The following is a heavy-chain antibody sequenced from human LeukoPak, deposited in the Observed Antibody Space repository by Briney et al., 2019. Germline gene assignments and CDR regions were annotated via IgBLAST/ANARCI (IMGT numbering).Heavy chain of an antibody. CDR3: ARHESGVATGFDY. J-gene: IGHJ4*02. CDR1: GGSISSSSYY. D-gene: IGHD5-12*01. V-gene: IGHV4-39*01. Sequence: ASETLSLTCTVSGGSISSSSYYRGWIRQPPGKGLEWIGSIYYSGSTYYNPSLKSRVTISVDTSKNQFSLKLSSVTAAGTAVYYCARHESGVATGFDYWGQGTLVTVSS. CDR2: IYYSGST.